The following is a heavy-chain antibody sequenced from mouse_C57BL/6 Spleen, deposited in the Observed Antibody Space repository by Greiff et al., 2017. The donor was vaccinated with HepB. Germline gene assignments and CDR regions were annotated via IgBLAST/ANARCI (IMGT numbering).Heavy chain of an antibody. J-gene: IGHJ4*01. CDR2: IYPGDGDT. V-gene: IGHV1-82*01. Sequence: QVQLKQSGPELVKPGASVKISCKASGYAFSSSWMNWVKQRPGKGLEWIGRIYPGDGDTNYNGKFKGKATLTADKSSSTAYMQLSSLTSEDSAVYFCARYYYGSRRLDYYAMDYWGQGTSVTVSS. CDR3: ARYYYGSRRLDYYAMDY. CDR1: GYAFSSSW. D-gene: IGHD1-1*01.